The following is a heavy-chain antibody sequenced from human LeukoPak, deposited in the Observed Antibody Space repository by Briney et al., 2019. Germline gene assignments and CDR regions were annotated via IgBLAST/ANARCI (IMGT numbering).Heavy chain of an antibody. V-gene: IGHV1-18*01. J-gene: IGHJ4*02. CDR3: AREQGILWFGEKADY. CDR1: GYTFTSYG. Sequence: ASVKVSCKASGYTFTSYGISWVRQAPGQGLEGMGWISAYNGNTNYAQKLQGRVTMTTDTSTSTAYMELRSLRSDDTAVYYCAREQGILWFGEKADYWGQGTLVTVSS. CDR2: ISAYNGNT. D-gene: IGHD3-10*01.